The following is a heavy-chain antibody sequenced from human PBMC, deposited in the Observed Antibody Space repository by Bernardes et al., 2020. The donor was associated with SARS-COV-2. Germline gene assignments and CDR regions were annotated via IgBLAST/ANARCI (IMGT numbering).Heavy chain of an antibody. CDR1: GFNFGDHW. J-gene: IGHJ4*02. CDR2: INSGGATT. D-gene: IGHD3-22*01. V-gene: IGHV3-74*01. CDR3: TRGPVSGYGSFGV. Sequence: GGSLRLSCEASGFNFGDHWMHWVRQAQGKGLVWVARINSGGATTNYADSVKGRFTISRDNAKNTLYLQMYSLSAEDTAVYYCTRGPVSGYGSFGVWGQGTLVTVSS.